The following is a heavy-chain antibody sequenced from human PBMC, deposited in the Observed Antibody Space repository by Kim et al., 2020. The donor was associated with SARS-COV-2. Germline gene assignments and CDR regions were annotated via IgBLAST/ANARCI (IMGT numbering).Heavy chain of an antibody. CDR1: GGSISSGGYY. CDR2: IYYSGST. J-gene: IGHJ4*02. V-gene: IGHV4-31*03. CDR3: ARSPPKHRPDFDY. Sequence: SETLSLTCTVSGGSISSGGYYWSWIRQHPGKGLEWIGYIYYSGSTYYNPSLKSRVTISVDTSKNQFSLKLSSVTAADTAVYYCARSPPKHRPDFDYWGQGTLVTVSS.